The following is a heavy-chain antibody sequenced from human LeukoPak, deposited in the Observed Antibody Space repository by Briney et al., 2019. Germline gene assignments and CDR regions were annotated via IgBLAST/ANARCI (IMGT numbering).Heavy chain of an antibody. CDR1: GFTFSSYW. Sequence: GGSLRLSCAASGFTFSSYWMHWVRQAPGKGLVGVSRINSDGSSTSYADSVKGRFTISRDNAKNTLYLQMNSLRAEDTAVYYCARDHSLGSHFDYWGQGTLVTVSS. J-gene: IGHJ4*02. CDR3: ARDHSLGSHFDY. CDR2: INSDGSST. D-gene: IGHD3-16*01. V-gene: IGHV3-74*01.